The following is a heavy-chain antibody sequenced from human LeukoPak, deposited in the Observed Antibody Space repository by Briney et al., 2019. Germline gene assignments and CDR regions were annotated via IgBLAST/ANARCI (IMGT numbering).Heavy chain of an antibody. CDR2: IKQDGSEK. Sequence: SGGSLRLSCAASGFTFSSYWMSWVRQAPGKGLEWVANIKQDGSEKYYVDSVKGRFTISRDNAKNSLYLQMNSLRAEDTAVYYCARDMAVYDILTGYGYFDYWGQGTLVTVSS. V-gene: IGHV3-7*01. D-gene: IGHD3-9*01. J-gene: IGHJ4*02. CDR3: ARDMAVYDILTGYGYFDY. CDR1: GFTFSSYW.